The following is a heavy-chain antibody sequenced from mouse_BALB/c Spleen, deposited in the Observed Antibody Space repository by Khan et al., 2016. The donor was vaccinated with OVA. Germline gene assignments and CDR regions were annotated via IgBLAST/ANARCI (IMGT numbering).Heavy chain of an antibody. D-gene: IGHD2-4*01. CDR3: ARKNYDDYDPFPY. V-gene: IGHV3-2*02. CDR1: GYPITREYV. Sequence: EVQLQESGPGLVKPSQSLSLTCTVSGYPITREYVWNWIRQFPGNKLEWMGYINYSGNTRCNPSLKSRTSITRDTSKNQFFLQLNSVTSEDTATYYCARKNYDDYDPFPYWGQGTLVTVSA. J-gene: IGHJ3*01. CDR2: INYSGNT.